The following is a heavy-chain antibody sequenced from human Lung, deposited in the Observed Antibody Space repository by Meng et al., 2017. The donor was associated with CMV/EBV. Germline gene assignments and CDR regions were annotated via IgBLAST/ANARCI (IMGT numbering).Heavy chain of an antibody. J-gene: IGHJ4*02. CDR3: ARADTGVFMKGLSAIDY. D-gene: IGHD5-18*01. V-gene: IGHV3-21*01. Sequence: SCAASGFIFSSFNMNWVRQAPGKGLEWVSSISARSSYIYYADSVKGRVTISRDNPKDCLYLQMNRLRVEDTATCFCARADTGVFMKGLSAIDYWXQGTLVTVSS. CDR2: ISARSSYI. CDR1: GFIFSSFN.